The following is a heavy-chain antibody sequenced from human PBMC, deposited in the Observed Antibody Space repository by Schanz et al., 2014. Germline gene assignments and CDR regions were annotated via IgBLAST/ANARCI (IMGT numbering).Heavy chain of an antibody. V-gene: IGHV1-69*09. CDR3: ARDGDFDY. CDR2: IIPILGIA. CDR1: GYTFTSDS. Sequence: QVQLVQSGAEVKKPGASVKVSCKASGYTFTSDSMHWVRQAPGQGLEWMGRIIPILGIANYAQKFQGRVTITADKSTFTAYMDVSSLRAEDTAVYYCARDGDFDYWGQGTLVTVSS. J-gene: IGHJ4*02.